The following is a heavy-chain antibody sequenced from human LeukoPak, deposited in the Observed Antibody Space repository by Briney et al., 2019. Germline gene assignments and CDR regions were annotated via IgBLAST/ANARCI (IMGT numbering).Heavy chain of an antibody. CDR3: ARGAIAGANFDY. V-gene: IGHV3-30-3*01. Sequence: GGSLRLSCAASGFTFSSYAMHWVRQAPGKGLEWVAVISYDGSNKYYADSVKGRFTISRDNSKNTLYLQMNSLRAEDTAVYYCARGAIAGANFDYWGQGTLVAVSS. CDR1: GFTFSSYA. J-gene: IGHJ4*02. D-gene: IGHD1-26*01. CDR2: ISYDGSNK.